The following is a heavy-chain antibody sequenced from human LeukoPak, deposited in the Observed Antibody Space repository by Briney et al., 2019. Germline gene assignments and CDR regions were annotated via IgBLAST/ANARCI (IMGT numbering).Heavy chain of an antibody. CDR3: AKRAVGAAYYFDY. CDR2: ISSSADNT. D-gene: IGHD2-15*01. V-gene: IGHV3-23*01. Sequence: GGSLRLSCSASGFTFSNYVMSWVRQAPGKGLEWVSDISSSADNTHYADSVKGRFTITRDNSKNTLFLQMNSLRAEDTALYYCAKRAVGAAYYFDYWGQGSLVTVSS. CDR1: GFTFSNYV. J-gene: IGHJ4*02.